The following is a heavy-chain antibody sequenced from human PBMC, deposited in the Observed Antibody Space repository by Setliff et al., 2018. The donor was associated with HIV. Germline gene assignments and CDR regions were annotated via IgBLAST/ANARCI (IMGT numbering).Heavy chain of an antibody. Sequence: SVKVSCKASGGTFSTHAISWVRQAPGQGLEWMGGIIPIFGTANYDQRFQGRVTITADETTSTAYMELSSLRSEDTAVYFCARDPVSDNSATPYYFDYWGQGTLVTVSS. V-gene: IGHV1-69*13. CDR2: IIPIFGTA. CDR3: ARDPVSDNSATPYYFDY. D-gene: IGHD2-21*01. CDR1: GGTFSTHA. J-gene: IGHJ4*02.